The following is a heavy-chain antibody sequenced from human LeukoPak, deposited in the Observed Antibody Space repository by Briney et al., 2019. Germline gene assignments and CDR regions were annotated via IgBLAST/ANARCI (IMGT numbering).Heavy chain of an antibody. Sequence: SETLSLTCTVSGDSISSYYWSWIRQPPGKGLEWIGYIYYSGSTNYNPSLKSRVTISVDTSKNQFSLKLSSVTAADTAVYYCARAGSSWSFDYWGQGTLVTVSS. CDR3: ARAGSSWSFDY. CDR1: GDSISSYY. J-gene: IGHJ4*02. V-gene: IGHV4-59*01. D-gene: IGHD6-13*01. CDR2: IYYSGST.